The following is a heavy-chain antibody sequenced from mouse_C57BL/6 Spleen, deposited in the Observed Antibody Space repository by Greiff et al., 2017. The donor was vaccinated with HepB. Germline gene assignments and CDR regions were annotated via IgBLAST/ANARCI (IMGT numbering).Heavy chain of an antibody. V-gene: IGHV1-26*01. CDR2: INPNNGGT. J-gene: IGHJ2*01. Sequence: EVQLQQSGPELVKPGASVKISCKASGYTFTDYYMNWVKQSHGKSLEWIGDINPNNGGTSYNQKFKGKATLTVDKSSSTAYMELRSLTSEDSAVYYCASRLYYYGSSYYFDYWGQGTTLTVSS. CDR1: GYTFTDYY. CDR3: ASRLYYYGSSYYFDY. D-gene: IGHD1-1*01.